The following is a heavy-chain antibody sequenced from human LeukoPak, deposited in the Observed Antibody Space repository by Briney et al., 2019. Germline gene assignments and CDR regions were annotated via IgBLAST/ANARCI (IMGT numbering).Heavy chain of an antibody. Sequence: GGSLRPPCAASGFTFSSYSMNWVRQAPGKGLEWVSSISSSGSYIYYADSVKGRFTISRDNAKNSLYLQMNSLRAEDTAVYYCASAIVGATLGYWGQGTLVTVSS. J-gene: IGHJ4*02. CDR1: GFTFSSYS. CDR3: ASAIVGATLGY. CDR2: ISSSGSYI. V-gene: IGHV3-21*01. D-gene: IGHD1-26*01.